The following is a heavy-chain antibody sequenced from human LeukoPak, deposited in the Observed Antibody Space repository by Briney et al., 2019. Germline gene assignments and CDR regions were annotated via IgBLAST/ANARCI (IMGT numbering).Heavy chain of an antibody. J-gene: IGHJ6*03. D-gene: IGHD4-17*01. V-gene: IGHV3-11*01. CDR2: ISSSGSTI. Sequence: PGGSLRLSCAASGFTFSDYYMSWIRQAPGKGLEWVSYISSSGSTIYYADSVKGRLTISRDNAKNSLYLQMNSLRAEDTAVYYCARVPVTRYYYYYMDVWGKGTTVTVSS. CDR1: GFTFSDYY. CDR3: ARVPVTRYYYYYMDV.